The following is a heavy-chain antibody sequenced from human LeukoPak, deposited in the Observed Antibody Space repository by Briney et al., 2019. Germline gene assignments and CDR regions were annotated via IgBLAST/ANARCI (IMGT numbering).Heavy chain of an antibody. J-gene: IGHJ4*02. Sequence: PGGSLRLSCAASGFTFSTYTMYWVRHPPGKRLEWVSIIGNNGGGIHYADSVKGRFTISRDNSKNALYLQMNSLRVEDTAVYYCAVDPNWGTHSWGQGVLVTVSS. CDR3: AVDPNWGTHS. D-gene: IGHD7-27*01. CDR1: GFTFSTYT. CDR2: IGNNGGGI. V-gene: IGHV3-23*01.